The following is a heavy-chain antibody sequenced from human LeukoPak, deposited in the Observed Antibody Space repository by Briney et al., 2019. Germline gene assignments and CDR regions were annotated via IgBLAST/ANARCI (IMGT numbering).Heavy chain of an antibody. Sequence: SETLSLTCTVSGGSISSYYWCWIRQPPGKGLEWIGYIYSSGSTNYNPSLKSRVTISVDTSKKQFSLRLSSVTAADTAGYYCXXXXXGIAVAVRIWGQGTLVTVSS. CDR3: XXXXXGIAVAVRI. V-gene: IGHV4-59*12. J-gene: IGHJ4*02. D-gene: IGHD6-19*01. CDR1: GGSISSYY. CDR2: IYSSGST.